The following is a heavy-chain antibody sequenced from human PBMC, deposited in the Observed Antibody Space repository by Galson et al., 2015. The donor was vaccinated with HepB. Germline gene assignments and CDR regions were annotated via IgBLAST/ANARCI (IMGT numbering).Heavy chain of an antibody. CDR1: GFTFSSYG. Sequence: SLRLSCAASGFTFSSYGMHWVRQAPGKGLEWVAVISYDGSNKYYADSVKGRFTISRDNSKNTLYLQMNSLRAEDTAVYYCAKDQGLRSGDAFDIWGQGTMVTVSS. CDR3: AKDQGLRSGDAFDI. D-gene: IGHD3-3*01. CDR2: ISYDGSNK. J-gene: IGHJ3*02. V-gene: IGHV3-30*18.